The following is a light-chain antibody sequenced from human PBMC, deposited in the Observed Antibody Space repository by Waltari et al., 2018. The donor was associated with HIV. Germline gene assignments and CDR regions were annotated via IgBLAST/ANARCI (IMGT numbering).Light chain of an antibody. CDR1: NIGNKN. V-gene: IGLV3-9*01. J-gene: IGLJ2*01. CDR3: QVWDSKVV. CDR2: RDS. Sequence: SYELTQPLSVSVALGQTARITCGGNNIGNKNVHWYQQKPGQAPVLVIFRDSNRPSGIPERFSGSNSGNTATLTIIRAQAGDEADYYCQVWDSKVVFGGGTKLTVL.